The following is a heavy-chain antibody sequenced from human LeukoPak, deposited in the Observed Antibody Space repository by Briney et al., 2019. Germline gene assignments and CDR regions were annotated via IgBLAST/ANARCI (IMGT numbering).Heavy chain of an antibody. CDR3: ARVVGYGSGSLYYFDY. Sequence: SGTLSLTCTVSGGSISSGGYYWSWIRQHPGKGLEWIVYIYYSGSTYYNPSLKSRVTISVDTSKNQFSLKLSSVTAADTAVYYCARVVGYGSGSLYYFDYWGQGTLVTVSS. V-gene: IGHV4-31*03. CDR1: GGSISSGGYY. J-gene: IGHJ4*02. D-gene: IGHD3-10*01. CDR2: IYYSGST.